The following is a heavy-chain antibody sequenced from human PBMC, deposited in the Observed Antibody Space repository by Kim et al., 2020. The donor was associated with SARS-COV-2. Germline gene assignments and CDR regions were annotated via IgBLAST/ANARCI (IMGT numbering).Heavy chain of an antibody. CDR2: ILHDGTNK. J-gene: IGHJ4*02. CDR1: GFTFTNYG. Sequence: GWSLRLSCAASGFTFTNYGIHWVRQAPGKGLKWVASILHDGTNKYYAESVKGRFTISKDNSKNTLYLQMNSLRGEDTAVYYCAKQGYETSVVTSYLDHWGQGTLVAVSS. V-gene: IGHV3-30*18. CDR3: AKQGYETSVVTSYLDH. D-gene: IGHD3-16*02.